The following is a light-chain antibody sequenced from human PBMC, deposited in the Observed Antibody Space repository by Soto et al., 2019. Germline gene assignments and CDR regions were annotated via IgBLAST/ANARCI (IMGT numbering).Light chain of an antibody. CDR1: QSITTY. Sequence: DIQMTQSPSSLSASVGDRVTITCRASQSITTYLNWYQQKPGKAPKLLICAASNLQSGVPSRFTGSGSGTDFALTISSLQPEDCATYYCQQTKNIPYTFGQRTKLEIK. V-gene: IGKV1-39*01. J-gene: IGKJ2*01. CDR3: QQTKNIPYT. CDR2: AAS.